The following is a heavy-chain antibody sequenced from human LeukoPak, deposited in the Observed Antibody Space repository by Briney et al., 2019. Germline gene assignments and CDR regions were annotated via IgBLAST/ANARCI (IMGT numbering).Heavy chain of an antibody. CDR1: GYSISSGHY. Sequence: SETLSLTCAVSGYSISSGHYWGWIRQPPGKGLEWIGIIYESGSTYYNPSLKSRVTISVDTSKNQFSLKLSSVTAADTAVYYCARVAWSAQLGADYWGQGTLVTVSS. CDR2: IYESGST. J-gene: IGHJ4*02. V-gene: IGHV4-38-2*01. D-gene: IGHD3-3*01. CDR3: ARVAWSAQLGADY.